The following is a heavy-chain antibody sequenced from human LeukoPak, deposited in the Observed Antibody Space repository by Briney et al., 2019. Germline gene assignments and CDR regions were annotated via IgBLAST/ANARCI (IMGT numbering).Heavy chain of an antibody. CDR2: INPSGGST. J-gene: IGHJ6*02. V-gene: IGHV1-46*01. Sequence: ASVKVSRKASGYTFTSYYMHWVRQAPGQGLEWMGIINPSGGSTSYAQKFQGRVTMTRDTSTSTVYMELSSLRSEDTAVYYCARSPMTTVTISYYYGMDVWGQGTTVTVSS. CDR3: ARSPMTTVTISYYYGMDV. D-gene: IGHD4-17*01. CDR1: GYTFTSYY.